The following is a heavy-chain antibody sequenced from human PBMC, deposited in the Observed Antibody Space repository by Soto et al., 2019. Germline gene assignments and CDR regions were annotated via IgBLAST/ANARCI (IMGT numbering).Heavy chain of an antibody. Sequence: QVQLQESGPGLVKPSQTLSLTCTVSGGSISSGGYYWSWIRQHPGKGLEWIGYIYYSGSTYYNPSLKSRVTISVDMVKNVFSMKLSSVTAADTDVYYCARDQKGDKASYYYGMDVWGQGTTVTVSS. CDR3: ARDQKGDKASYYYGMDV. J-gene: IGHJ6*02. D-gene: IGHD2-21*02. CDR2: IYYSGST. CDR1: GGSISSGGYY. V-gene: IGHV4-31*03.